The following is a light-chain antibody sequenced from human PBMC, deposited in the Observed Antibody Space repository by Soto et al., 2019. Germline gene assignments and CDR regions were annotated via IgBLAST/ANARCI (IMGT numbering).Light chain of an antibody. Sequence: QSALTQPASVSGSPGQSITISCTGTSNDVGGYNYVSWYQQHPGKVPKLMIYEVTHRPSGVSNRFSGSKSGNTASLTISGLQAEDEGDYYCSSYTISNSLPFVFGTGTKVTVL. CDR3: SSYTISNSLPFV. CDR1: SNDVGGYNY. J-gene: IGLJ1*01. CDR2: EVT. V-gene: IGLV2-14*01.